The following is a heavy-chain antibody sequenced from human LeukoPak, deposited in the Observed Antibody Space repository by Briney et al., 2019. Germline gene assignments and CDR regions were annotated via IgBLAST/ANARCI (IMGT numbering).Heavy chain of an antibody. J-gene: IGHJ2*01. CDR2: INPSDGGT. Sequence: GASVKVSYKASGYTFTRNQMHWVRQAPGQGLEWMGIINPSDGGTNYAQKFQGRVTMTRDTSTSTVYMELSSLRSEDTAVYYCAGFDLWGRGTLVTVSS. V-gene: IGHV1-46*01. CDR1: GYTFTRNQ. CDR3: AGFDL.